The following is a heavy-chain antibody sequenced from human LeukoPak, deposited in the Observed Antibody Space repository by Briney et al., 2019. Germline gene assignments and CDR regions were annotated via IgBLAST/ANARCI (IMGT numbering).Heavy chain of an antibody. J-gene: IGHJ4*02. D-gene: IGHD3-22*01. V-gene: IGHV3-21*01. CDR2: ISSSSSYI. Sequence: NPGGSLRLSCAASGFTFSSYAMSWVRQAPGKGLEWVSSISSSSSYIYYADSVKGRFTISRDNAKNSLYLQMNSLRAEDTAVYYCARDNYYDSSGYYSYWGQGTLVTVSS. CDR3: ARDNYYDSSGYYSY. CDR1: GFTFSSYA.